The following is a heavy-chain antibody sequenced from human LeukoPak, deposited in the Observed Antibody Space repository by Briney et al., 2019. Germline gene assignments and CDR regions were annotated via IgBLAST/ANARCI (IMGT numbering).Heavy chain of an antibody. CDR3: ARVGDVLPWFGEFGLDP. CDR1: GYTFTSYG. Sequence: ASVKVSCKASGYTFTSYGISWVRQAPGQGLEWMGWISAYNGYTNYTQKLQGRVTMTTDTSTSTAYMELRSLRSDDTAVYYCARVGDVLPWFGEFGLDPWGQGTLVTVSS. CDR2: ISAYNGYT. J-gene: IGHJ5*02. D-gene: IGHD3-10*01. V-gene: IGHV1-18*01.